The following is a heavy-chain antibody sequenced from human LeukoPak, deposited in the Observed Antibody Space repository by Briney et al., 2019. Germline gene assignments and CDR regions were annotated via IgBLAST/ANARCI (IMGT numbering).Heavy chain of an antibody. CDR2: IKSKTDGGTT. J-gene: IGHJ4*02. CDR3: TTEDTVAGTGFDY. Sequence: SWIRQAPGKGLELVGRIKSKTDGGTTDYAAPVKGRFTISRDDSKNTLYLQMNSLKTEDTAVYYCTTEDTVAGTGFDYWGQGTLVTVSS. V-gene: IGHV3-15*01. D-gene: IGHD6-19*01.